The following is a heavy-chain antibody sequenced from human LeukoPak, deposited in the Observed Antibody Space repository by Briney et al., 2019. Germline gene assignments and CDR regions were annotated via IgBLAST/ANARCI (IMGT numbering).Heavy chain of an antibody. CDR2: ISGSGGSP. V-gene: IGHV3-23*01. CDR3: ASPYYYDRSSYYHFIDH. Sequence: GGSLRLSCAASGFTFSSSAMSWVRQAPGKGLEWVSSISGSGGSPYYADSVKGRFTISRDNSKNTLYLQMNSLRAEDTAVYYCASPYYYDRSSYYHFIDHWGRGTLVTVSS. CDR1: GFTFSSSA. J-gene: IGHJ4*02. D-gene: IGHD3-22*01.